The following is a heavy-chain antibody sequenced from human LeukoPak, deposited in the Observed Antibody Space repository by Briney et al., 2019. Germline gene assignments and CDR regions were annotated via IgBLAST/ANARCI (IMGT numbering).Heavy chain of an antibody. CDR3: ARLSTGYNSSWMFDS. CDR2: ISDTGTT. D-gene: IGHD6-13*01. CDR1: GGSISSNPYY. V-gene: IGHV4-39*01. Sequence: SETLSLTCTVSGGSISSNPYYWGWIRQTPGKGLEWIGSISDTGTTYYNPSLKSRVTISVDTSKNQFSLKLSSVTAADTAVYYCARLSTGYNSSWMFDSWGQGTLVTVSS. J-gene: IGHJ4*02.